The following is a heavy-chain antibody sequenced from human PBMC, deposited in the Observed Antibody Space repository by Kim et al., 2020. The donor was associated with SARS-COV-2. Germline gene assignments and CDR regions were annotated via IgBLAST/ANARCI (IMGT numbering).Heavy chain of an antibody. J-gene: IGHJ4*02. CDR3: ARGGPHYGDYDDY. CDR2: IYSGGST. Sequence: GGSLRLSCAASGFTVSSNYMSWVRQAPGKGLEWVSVIYSGGSTYYADSVKGRFTISRDNSKNTLYLQMNSLRAEDTAVYYCARGGPHYGDYDDYWGQGTLVTVSS. V-gene: IGHV3-66*01. CDR1: GFTVSSNY. D-gene: IGHD4-17*01.